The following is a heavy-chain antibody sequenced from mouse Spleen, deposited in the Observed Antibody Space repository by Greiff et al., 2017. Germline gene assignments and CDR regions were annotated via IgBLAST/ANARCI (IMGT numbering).Heavy chain of an antibody. CDR2: IYPSDSYT. J-gene: IGHJ1*01. CDR3: ARSGAMITTTSYWYFDV. CDR1: GYTFTSYC. V-gene: IGHV1-59*01. Sequence: QVQLQQPGAELVRPGTSVKLSCKASGYTFTSYCMHWVKQRPGQGLEWIGVIYPSDSYTNYNQKFKGKATLTVDTSSSTAYMQLSSLTSEDSAVYYCARSGAMITTTSYWYFDVWGAGTTVTVSS. D-gene: IGHD2-4*01.